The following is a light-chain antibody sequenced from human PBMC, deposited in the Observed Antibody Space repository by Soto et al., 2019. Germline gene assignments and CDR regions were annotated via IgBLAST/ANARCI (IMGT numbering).Light chain of an antibody. J-gene: IGKJ1*01. CDR2: GAS. V-gene: IGKV3-20*01. Sequence: ELVLTQSPGTLSLSPGERATLSCRASQTVNSSYLAWYQQKPGQAPRLLIYGASSRATGIPDRFSGSGSGTDFTLTISRLEPEDFAVYYCQQYGSSGTFGQGTKVDIK. CDR3: QQYGSSGT. CDR1: QTVNSSY.